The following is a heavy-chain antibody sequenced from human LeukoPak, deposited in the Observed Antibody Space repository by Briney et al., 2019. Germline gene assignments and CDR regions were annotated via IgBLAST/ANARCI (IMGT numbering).Heavy chain of an antibody. CDR1: GFTFSSYW. V-gene: IGHV3-74*03. Sequence: PGGSLRLSCAASGFTFSSYWMSWVRQAPGKGLEWVSRINSDRSSTKYADSVKDRFTISRDNAKNTLFLQINSLRAEDTAVYYCARSHRGAYYHYGMDVWGQGTAVTVSS. J-gene: IGHJ6*02. CDR2: INSDRSST. CDR3: ARSHRGAYYHYGMDV.